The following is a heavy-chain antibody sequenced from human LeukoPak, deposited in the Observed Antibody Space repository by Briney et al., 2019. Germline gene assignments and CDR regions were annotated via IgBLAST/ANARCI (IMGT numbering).Heavy chain of an antibody. J-gene: IGHJ2*01. D-gene: IGHD5-12*01. Sequence: PSQTLSLTCTVSGGSISSGGYYWSWIRQHPGKGLEWIGYIYYSGSTYYNPSLKSRVTISVDTSKNQFSLKLSSVTAADTVVYYCARGVESGYSGYGPSYWYFDLWGRGTLVTVSS. CDR3: ARGVESGYSGYGPSYWYFDL. V-gene: IGHV4-31*03. CDR2: IYYSGST. CDR1: GGSISSGGYY.